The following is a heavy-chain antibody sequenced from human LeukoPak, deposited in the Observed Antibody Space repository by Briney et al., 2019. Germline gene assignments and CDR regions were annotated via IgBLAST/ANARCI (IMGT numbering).Heavy chain of an antibody. J-gene: IGHJ3*02. Sequence: PGGSLRLSCAASGFTFARLAMSWVRQAPGKGLEWVSNINTGETTFYADSVKGRFAISRDFFNNTLFLQMNSLRDEDTAVYYCTRGSFDMWGLGTMVTVS. V-gene: IGHV3-23*01. CDR3: TRGSFDM. CDR1: GFTFARLA. D-gene: IGHD3-16*01. CDR2: INTGETT.